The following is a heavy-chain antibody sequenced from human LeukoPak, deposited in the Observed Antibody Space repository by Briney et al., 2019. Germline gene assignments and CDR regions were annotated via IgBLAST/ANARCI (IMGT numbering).Heavy chain of an antibody. CDR3: ARRRGYYGSGTDYYFDY. CDR1: GYSFTSYW. V-gene: IGHV5-51*01. CDR2: IYPGDSDT. J-gene: IGHJ4*02. Sequence: GESLKISCKGSGYSFTSYWIGWVRQMPGKGLEGMGIIYPGDSDTRYSPSFQGQVTTSADKSISTVYLQWSSLKASDTALYYCARRRGYYGSGTDYYFDYWGQGTLVTVSS. D-gene: IGHD3-10*01.